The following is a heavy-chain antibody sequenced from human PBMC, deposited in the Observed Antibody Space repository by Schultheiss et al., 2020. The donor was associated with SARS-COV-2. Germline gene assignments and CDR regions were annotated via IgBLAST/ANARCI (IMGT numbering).Heavy chain of an antibody. CDR2: ISWNSGSI. J-gene: IGHJ5*02. D-gene: IGHD3-10*01. V-gene: IGHV3-9*01. CDR3: TRGSGRPWFDP. CDR1: GFTFDDYA. Sequence: GGSLRLSCAASGFTFDDYAMHWVRQAPGKGLEWVLGISWNSGSIGYADSVKGRFTISRDYSKNTLYLQMNSLRVDDTATYYCTRGSGRPWFDPWGQGTVVTV.